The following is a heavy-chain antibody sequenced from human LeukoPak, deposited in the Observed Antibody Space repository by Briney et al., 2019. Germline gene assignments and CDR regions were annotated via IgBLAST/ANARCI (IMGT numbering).Heavy chain of an antibody. CDR3: ARWGETAYYYDSSGYYLDY. V-gene: IGHV4-34*01. CDR1: GGSFSGYY. Sequence: SETLSLTCAVYGGSFSGYYWSWIRQPPGKGLEWIGEINHSRSTNYNPSLKSRVTISVDTSKNQFSLKLSSVTAADTAVYYCARWGETAYYYDSSGYYLDYWGQGTLVTVSS. D-gene: IGHD3-22*01. CDR2: INHSRST. J-gene: IGHJ4*02.